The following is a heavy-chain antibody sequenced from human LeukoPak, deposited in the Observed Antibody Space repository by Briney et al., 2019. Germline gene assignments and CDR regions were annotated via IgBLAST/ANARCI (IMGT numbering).Heavy chain of an antibody. CDR1: GFTVSSNY. D-gene: IGHD5-18*01. CDR3: ARAGAGGYSYGYYYYGMDV. CDR2: ISYDGSNK. Sequence: GGSLRLSCAASGFTVSSNYMSWVRQAPGKGLEWVAVISYDGSNKYYADSVKGRFTISRDNSKNTLYLQMNSLRAEDTAVYYCARAGAGGYSYGYYYYGMDVWGQGTTVTVSS. J-gene: IGHJ6*02. V-gene: IGHV3-30-3*01.